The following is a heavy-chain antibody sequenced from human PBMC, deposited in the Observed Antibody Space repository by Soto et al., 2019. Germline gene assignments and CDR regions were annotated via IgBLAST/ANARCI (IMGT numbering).Heavy chain of an antibody. CDR3: TTDLKWSGGDY. J-gene: IGHJ4*02. Sequence: EVQLVESGGGLVKPGGSLRLSCVVSGLTFRDAWVNWVRQAPGEGLEWVGRIRGTTNGGTTDYAAPVKSRFTISRDDSKNTVYMQSNSLKVDDTAIYHCTTDLKWSGGDYWGQGTMVSVSS. CDR2: IRGTTNGGTT. V-gene: IGHV3-15*07. CDR1: GLTFRDAW. D-gene: IGHD3-10*01.